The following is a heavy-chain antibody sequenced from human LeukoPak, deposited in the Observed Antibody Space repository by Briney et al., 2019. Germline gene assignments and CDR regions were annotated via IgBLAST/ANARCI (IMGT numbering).Heavy chain of an antibody. J-gene: IGHJ4*02. D-gene: IGHD5-24*01. CDR3: ARDASLRGMATIV. CDR1: GFTFSSYW. Sequence: GGSLRLSCGVSGFTFSSYWMSWVRQAPGKGLEWVANIKQDGSQKYHVDSVKGRFTISRDNAKNSLYLQMNSLRAEDTAVHYCARDASLRGMATIVWGQGTLVTVSS. CDR2: IKQDGSQK. V-gene: IGHV3-7*01.